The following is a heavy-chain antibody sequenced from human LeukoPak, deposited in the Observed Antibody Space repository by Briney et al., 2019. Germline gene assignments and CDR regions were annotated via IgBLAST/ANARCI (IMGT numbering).Heavy chain of an antibody. CDR2: IYYSGST. Sequence: SQTLSLTCTVSGGSISSGDYYWSWIRQPPGKGLEWIGYIYYSGSTHYNPSLKSRVTISVDTSKNQFSLKLSSVTAADTAVDYCASRGRYWFDPWGQGTLVTVSS. CDR1: GGSISSGDYY. J-gene: IGHJ5*02. V-gene: IGHV4-30-4*08. CDR3: ASRGRYWFDP.